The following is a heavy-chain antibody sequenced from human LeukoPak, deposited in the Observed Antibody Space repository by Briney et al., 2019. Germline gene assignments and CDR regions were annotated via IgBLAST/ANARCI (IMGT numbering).Heavy chain of an antibody. CDR1: GFTFSSYS. J-gene: IGHJ4*02. CDR2: ISSSSSYI. CDR3: ARGPRSSSWPTEY. V-gene: IGHV3-21*01. D-gene: IGHD6-13*01. Sequence: GGSLRLSCAASGFTFSSYSMNWARQAPGKGLEWVSSISSSSSYIYYADSVKGRFTISRDNAENSLYLQMNSLRAEDTAVYYCARGPRSSSWPTEYWGQGTLVTVSS.